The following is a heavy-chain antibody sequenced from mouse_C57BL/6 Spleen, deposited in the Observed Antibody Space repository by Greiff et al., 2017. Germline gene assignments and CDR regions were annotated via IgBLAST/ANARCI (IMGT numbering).Heavy chain of an antibody. D-gene: IGHD2-3*01. J-gene: IGHJ4*01. V-gene: IGHV1-72*01. CDR3: ACDGGYSLAMDY. CDR1: GYTFTSYW. Sequence: QVQLQQPGAELVKPGASVKLSCKASGYTFTSYWMHWVKQRPGRGLEWIGRIAPNSGGTKYNEKFKSKATLTVDKPSSTAYLQLSSRTSEDSAVYYCACDGGYSLAMDYWGQGTSVTVSS. CDR2: IAPNSGGT.